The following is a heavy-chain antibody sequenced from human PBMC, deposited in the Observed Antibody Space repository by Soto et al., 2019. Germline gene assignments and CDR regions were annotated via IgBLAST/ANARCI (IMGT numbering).Heavy chain of an antibody. CDR3: ARGGDMIVVLGYAFDI. J-gene: IGHJ3*02. Sequence: KPSETLSLTCTFSVGSISSYYWSCIRHPAGKGLEWIGRIYTSGSTNYNSSLKSRVTMSVDTYKNQFSLKLSSVTAADTAVYYCARGGDMIVVLGYAFDILGQGTMVNLSS. V-gene: IGHV4-4*07. CDR1: VGSISSYY. D-gene: IGHD3-22*01. CDR2: IYTSGST.